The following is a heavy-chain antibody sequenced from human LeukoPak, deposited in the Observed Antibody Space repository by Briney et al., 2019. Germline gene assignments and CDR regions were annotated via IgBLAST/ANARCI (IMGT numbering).Heavy chain of an antibody. CDR2: ISSSSSYI. V-gene: IGHV3-21*01. Sequence: PGGSLRLSCAASGFTFSSYSMSWVRQAPGKGLEWVSSISSSSSYIYYADSVKGRFTISRDNAKNSLYMQMNSLRAEDTDVYYCARGGSNYDILTGYSYFDYWGQGTLVTVSS. CDR3: ARGGSNYDILTGYSYFDY. CDR1: GFTFSSYS. D-gene: IGHD3-9*01. J-gene: IGHJ4*02.